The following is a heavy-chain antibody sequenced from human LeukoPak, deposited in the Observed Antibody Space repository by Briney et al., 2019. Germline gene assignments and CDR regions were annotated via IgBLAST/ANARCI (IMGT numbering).Heavy chain of an antibody. V-gene: IGHV4-34*09. CDR2: IYYSGST. J-gene: IGHJ4*02. CDR1: GGSFSGYY. CDR3: ARESPVGGYFDY. D-gene: IGHD2-15*01. Sequence: SETLSLTCAVYGGSFSGYYWSWIRQPPGKGLEWIGYIYYSGSTYYNPSLKSRVTISVDTSKNQFSLKLSSVTAADTAVYYCARESPVGGYFDYWGQGTLVTVSS.